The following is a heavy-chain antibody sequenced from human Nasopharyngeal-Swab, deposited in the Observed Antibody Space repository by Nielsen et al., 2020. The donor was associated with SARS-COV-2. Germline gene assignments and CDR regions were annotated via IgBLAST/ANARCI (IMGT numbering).Heavy chain of an antibody. CDR3: TRDKTGSGDY. Sequence: GESLKISCAASGFTFSIYAMHWVRQAPGKGLEYVSSISSNGDDTYYANSVKGRFTISRDNPKNTLYLQMGTLRAEDMAVYYCTRDKTGSGDYWGQGTLVTVSS. J-gene: IGHJ4*02. CDR2: ISSNGDDT. CDR1: GFTFSIYA. D-gene: IGHD1-26*01. V-gene: IGHV3-64*01.